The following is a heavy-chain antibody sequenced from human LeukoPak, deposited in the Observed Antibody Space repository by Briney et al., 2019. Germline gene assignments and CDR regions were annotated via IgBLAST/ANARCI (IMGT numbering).Heavy chain of an antibody. CDR3: ARARSAVRGAKIDY. D-gene: IGHD3-10*01. CDR2: INHSGST. V-gene: IGHV4-34*01. CDR1: GGSFSGYY. Sequence: NTPETLSLTCAVYGGSFSGYYWSWIRQPPGKGLEWIGEINHSGSTNYNPSLKSRVTISVDTSKNQFSLKLSSVTAADTAVYYCARARSAVRGAKIDYWGQGTLVTVSS. J-gene: IGHJ4*02.